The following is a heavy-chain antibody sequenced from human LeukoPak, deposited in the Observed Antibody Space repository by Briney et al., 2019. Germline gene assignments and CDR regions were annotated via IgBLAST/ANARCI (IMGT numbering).Heavy chain of an antibody. V-gene: IGHV4-59*01. CDR3: ARDYGRDGYNLDAFDI. D-gene: IGHD5-24*01. J-gene: IGHJ3*02. Sequence: PSXTLSLTCTVSGGSISSYYWSWIRQPPGKGLEWIGYIYYSGSTNYNPSLKSRVTISVDTSKNQFSLKLSSVTAADTAVYYCARDYGRDGYNLDAFDIWGQGTMVTVSS. CDR1: GGSISSYY. CDR2: IYYSGST.